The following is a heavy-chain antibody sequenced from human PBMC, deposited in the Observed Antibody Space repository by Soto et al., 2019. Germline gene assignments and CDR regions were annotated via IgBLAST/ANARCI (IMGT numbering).Heavy chain of an antibody. J-gene: IGHJ3*02. CDR3: AKGWFGQGAFDI. D-gene: IGHD3-10*01. V-gene: IGHV3-30*18. Sequence: VAVISYDGSNKYYADSVKGRFTISRDNSKNTLYLQMNSLRAEDTAVYYCAKGWFGQGAFDIWGQGTMVTVSS. CDR2: ISYDGSNK.